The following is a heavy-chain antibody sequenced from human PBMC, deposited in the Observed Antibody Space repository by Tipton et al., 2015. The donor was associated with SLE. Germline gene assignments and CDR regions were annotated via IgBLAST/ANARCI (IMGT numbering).Heavy chain of an antibody. CDR2: LYYSGGT. J-gene: IGHJ4*02. D-gene: IGHD3-22*01. CDR3: ARRDSSGYYDY. CDR1: GGSISSYY. V-gene: IGHV4-59*08. Sequence: TLSLTCTVSGGSISSYYWSWIRQPPGKGLEWIGYLYYSGGTKCNPSLKSRVTISVDTSKNQFSLKLSSVTDADTSVYYCARRDSSGYYDYWGQGTLVTVSS.